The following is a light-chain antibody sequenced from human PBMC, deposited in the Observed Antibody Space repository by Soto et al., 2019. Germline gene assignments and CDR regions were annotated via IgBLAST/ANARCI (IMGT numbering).Light chain of an antibody. Sequence: DIQMTPSPSSLSASVRDRVTITCRASQSISSYLNWYQQKPGKAPKLLIYAASSLQSGVPSRFSGSGSGTDFTLTINRLEPEDFAVYYCQQYASSPALTFGGGTKVDIK. CDR3: QQYASSPALT. CDR1: QSISSY. V-gene: IGKV1-39*01. J-gene: IGKJ4*01. CDR2: AAS.